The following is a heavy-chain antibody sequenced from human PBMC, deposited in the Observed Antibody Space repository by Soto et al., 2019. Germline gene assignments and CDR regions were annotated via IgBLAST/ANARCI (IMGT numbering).Heavy chain of an antibody. CDR3: ARDIGIAAAETGYYYGMGV. J-gene: IGHJ6*02. CDR1: GFTFSSYS. V-gene: IGHV3-21*01. Sequence: GGSLRLSCAASGFTFSSYSMNWVRQAPGKGLEWVSCISSSSSYISYADSVKGRFAISRDNAKNSLYLQMNSLRAEDTAVYYCARDIGIAAAETGYYYGMGVWGQGTTVTVSS. CDR2: ISSSSSYI. D-gene: IGHD6-13*01.